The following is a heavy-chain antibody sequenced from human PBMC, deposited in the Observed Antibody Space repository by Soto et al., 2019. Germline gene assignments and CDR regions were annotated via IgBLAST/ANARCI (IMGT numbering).Heavy chain of an antibody. CDR3: AHSEVVGATFSY. CDR2: IYWDDDK. V-gene: IGHV2-5*02. J-gene: IGHJ4*02. Sequence: QITLKESGPTLVKPTQTLTLTCTFSGFSLSTSGVGVGWIRQPPGKALEWLALIYWDDDKRYSPSLKSRLTIXKXXSKNQVVLTMTNMDPVDTATYYCAHSEVVGATFSYWGQGTLVTVSS. D-gene: IGHD1-26*01. CDR1: GFSLSTSGVG.